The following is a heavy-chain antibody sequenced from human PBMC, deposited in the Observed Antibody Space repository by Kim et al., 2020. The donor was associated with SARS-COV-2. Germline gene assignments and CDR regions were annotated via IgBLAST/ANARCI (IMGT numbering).Heavy chain of an antibody. CDR2: IYYSGST. V-gene: IGHV4-39*01. CDR3: ARRPDDYIWGSYHP. Sequence: SETLSLTCTVSGGSISSSSYYWGWIRQPPGKGLEWIGSIYYSGSTYYNPSLKSRVTISVDTSKNQFSLKLSSVTAADTAVYYCARRPDDYIWGSYHPWGQGTLVTVSS. J-gene: IGHJ5*02. D-gene: IGHD3-16*02. CDR1: GGSISSSSYY.